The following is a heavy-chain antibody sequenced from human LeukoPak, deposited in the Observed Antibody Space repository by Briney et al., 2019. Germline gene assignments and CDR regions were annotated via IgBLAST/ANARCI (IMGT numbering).Heavy chain of an antibody. J-gene: IGHJ4*02. CDR1: GFTFSSYG. CDR3: AKEVPHIAAAQN. Sequence: GGSLRLSCAASGFTFSSYGMNWVRQAPGKGLEWVSVITTTGGDTKYADSVKGRFTISRDNSKNTLYLQMNSLRAEDTAVYYCAKEVPHIAAAQNWGQGTLVTVSS. CDR2: ITTTGGDT. V-gene: IGHV3-23*01. D-gene: IGHD6-13*01.